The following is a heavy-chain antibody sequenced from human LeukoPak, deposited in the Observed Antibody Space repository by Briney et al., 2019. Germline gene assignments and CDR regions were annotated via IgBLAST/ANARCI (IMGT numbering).Heavy chain of an antibody. D-gene: IGHD4-17*01. CDR1: GGSISGYY. V-gene: IGHV4-4*07. Sequence: SETLSLTCTVPGGSISGYYWSWIRQPAGKGLEWIGRIYSSGSTNYNPSLKSRVTMSVDTSKNQFSLKLTSVTAADTAVYYCARGSSYGFDYWGQGTPVTVSS. J-gene: IGHJ4*02. CDR3: ARGSSYGFDY. CDR2: IYSSGST.